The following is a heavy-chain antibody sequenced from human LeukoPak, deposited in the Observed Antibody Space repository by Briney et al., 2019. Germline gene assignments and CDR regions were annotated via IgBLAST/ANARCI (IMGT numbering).Heavy chain of an antibody. CDR2: ISDNSNTI. J-gene: IGHJ4*02. CDR3: ARTTNRYGYGYGDFDY. V-gene: IGHV3-11*04. Sequence: GGSLRLSCAASGFIFSDFYMGWIRPAPGKGLEWVSYISDNSNTIYYADSVKGRFIISRDTAKNSLYLQMNSLRADDTAVYYCARTTNRYGYGYGDFDYWGRGTLVTVSS. CDR1: GFIFSDFY. D-gene: IGHD5-18*01.